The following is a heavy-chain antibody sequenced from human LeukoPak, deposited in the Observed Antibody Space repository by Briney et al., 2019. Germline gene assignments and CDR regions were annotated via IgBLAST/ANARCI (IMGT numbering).Heavy chain of an antibody. D-gene: IGHD6-19*01. Sequence: PGRSLRLSCAASGFTFDSYAMHWVRQAPGKGLEWVAVTSYDGSINYYADSVRGRFTVSRDNSKNTVYLEINNLRAEDTAVYYCARDRRAVAVYFDYRGQGTLVTVSS. J-gene: IGHJ4*02. CDR1: GFTFDSYA. CDR2: TSYDGSIN. V-gene: IGHV3-30*04. CDR3: ARDRRAVAVYFDY.